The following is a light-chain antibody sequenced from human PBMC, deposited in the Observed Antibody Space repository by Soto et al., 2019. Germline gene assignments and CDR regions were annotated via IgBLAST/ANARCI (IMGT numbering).Light chain of an antibody. CDR2: EGG. CDR3: CSYAGSSTYV. J-gene: IGLJ1*01. V-gene: IGLV2-23*01. CDR1: SSDVGSYNL. Sequence: QSVLTQPASVSGSPGQSITISCTGTSSDVGSYNLVSWYQQHPGKAPKLMIYEGGKRPSGVSNRFSGSRSGNTASLTISGLQAEDEADYYCCSYAGSSTYVFGTGTKVTVL.